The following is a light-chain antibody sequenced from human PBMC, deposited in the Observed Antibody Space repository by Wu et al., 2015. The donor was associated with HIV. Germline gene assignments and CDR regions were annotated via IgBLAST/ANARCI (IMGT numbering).Light chain of an antibody. CDR1: QGISSA. Sequence: AIQLTQSPSSLSASVGDRVTITCRASQGISSALAWYQQKPGKAPKLLIYDASSLKSGVPSRFSGSGSGTAFTLTINSLQPDDFATYYCQQYNFYSRTFGQGTKVEVK. CDR3: QQYNFYSRT. CDR2: DAS. J-gene: IGKJ1*01. V-gene: IGKV1-13*02.